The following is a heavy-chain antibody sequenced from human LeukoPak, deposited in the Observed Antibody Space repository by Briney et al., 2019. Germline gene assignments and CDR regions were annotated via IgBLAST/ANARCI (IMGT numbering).Heavy chain of an antibody. CDR1: GYSISSGYY. CDR2: IYHSGST. J-gene: IGHJ4*02. V-gene: IGHV4-38-2*02. Sequence: SETLSLTCTVSGYSISSGYYWGWIRPPPGKGLEWIGSIYHSGSTYYNPSLKSRVTISVDTSKNQFSLKLSSVTAADTAVYYCARDWSDGDPFDYWGQGTLVTVSS. D-gene: IGHD4-17*01. CDR3: ARDWSDGDPFDY.